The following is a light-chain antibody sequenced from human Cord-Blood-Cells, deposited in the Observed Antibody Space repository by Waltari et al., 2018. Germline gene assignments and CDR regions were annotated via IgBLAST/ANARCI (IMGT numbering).Light chain of an antibody. CDR3: QQSYSTRYT. V-gene: IGKV1-39*01. CDR2: AAS. CDR1: QSISSY. Sequence: DIQMTQSQSSLSASVGDTVTITCRASQSISSYLHWYQQKPGKPPKLLIYAASSLQSGVPPRFSGSESGTDFTLTISSLQPEDFATYYCQQSYSTRYTFGQGTKLEIK. J-gene: IGKJ2*01.